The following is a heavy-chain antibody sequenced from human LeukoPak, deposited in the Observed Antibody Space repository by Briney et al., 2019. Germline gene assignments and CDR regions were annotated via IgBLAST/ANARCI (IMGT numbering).Heavy chain of an antibody. D-gene: IGHD2-15*01. CDR2: IKQDGSEK. CDR3: AVYCSGGSCSYGMDV. Sequence: SGGSLRLSCAGSGFIYTSYWMSWVRQAPGKGLEWVANIKQDGSEKYYVDSVKGRFTISRDNAKNSLYLQMNSLRAEDTAVYYCAVYCSGGSCSYGMDVWGQGTTVTVSS. CDR1: GFIYTSYW. J-gene: IGHJ6*02. V-gene: IGHV3-7*01.